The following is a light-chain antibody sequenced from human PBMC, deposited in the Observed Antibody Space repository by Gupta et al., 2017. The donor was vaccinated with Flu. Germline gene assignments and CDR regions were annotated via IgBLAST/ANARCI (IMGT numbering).Light chain of an antibody. Sequence: QSALTQPASVSGSPGQSITISCTGTNSDVGNTDLISWYQQHPGKTPKFMISEVNKRPSGVSERFSGSKSGNTASLTISGLQAEDEADYYCFSYADSYNVWVFGGGTRLTVL. CDR1: NSDVGNTDL. J-gene: IGLJ3*02. CDR2: EVN. CDR3: FSYADSYNVWV. V-gene: IGLV2-23*02.